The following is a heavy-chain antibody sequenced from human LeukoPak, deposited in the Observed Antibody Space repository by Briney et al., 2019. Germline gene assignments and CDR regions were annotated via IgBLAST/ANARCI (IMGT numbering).Heavy chain of an antibody. CDR1: GGSIGSGGYY. V-gene: IGHV4-31*03. Sequence: ASQTLSLTCTVSGGSIGSGGYYWSWIRQHPGKGLEWIGYIYYSGSTYYNPSLKSRVTISVDTSKNQISLKLSSATAAATAVYTCARDNKGAMVRGVSNCFYPWGQGNLGTVSS. D-gene: IGHD3-10*01. J-gene: IGHJ5*02. CDR3: ARDNKGAMVRGVSNCFYP. CDR2: IYYSGST.